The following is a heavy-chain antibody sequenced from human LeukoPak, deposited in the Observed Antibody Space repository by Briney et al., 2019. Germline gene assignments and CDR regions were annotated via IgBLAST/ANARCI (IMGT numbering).Heavy chain of an antibody. CDR2: ISGSGGST. J-gene: IGHJ4*02. CDR1: GFTFSSYA. Sequence: GGSLRPSCAASGFTFSSYAMSWVRQAPGKGLEWVSAISGSGGSTYYADSVKGRFTISRDNSKNTLYLQMNSLRAEDTAVYYCAKDHDEGIAAAGPDLFDYWGQGTLVTVSS. V-gene: IGHV3-23*01. CDR3: AKDHDEGIAAAGPDLFDY. D-gene: IGHD6-13*01.